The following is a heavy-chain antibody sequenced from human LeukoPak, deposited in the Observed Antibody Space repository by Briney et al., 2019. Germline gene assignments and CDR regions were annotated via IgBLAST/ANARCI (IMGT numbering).Heavy chain of an antibody. CDR1: GGSISSFY. Sequence: PSETLSLTCTVSGGSISSFYWSCIRQPPGKGLEWIGYIYYRGNTQYNPSLKSRVTISVDTSKNQFSLRLTSVTAADTAVYYCARDLDYGGSSIWYFDLWGRGTLVTVSS. CDR2: IYYRGNT. CDR3: ARDLDYGGSSIWYFDL. D-gene: IGHD4-23*01. V-gene: IGHV4-59*01. J-gene: IGHJ2*01.